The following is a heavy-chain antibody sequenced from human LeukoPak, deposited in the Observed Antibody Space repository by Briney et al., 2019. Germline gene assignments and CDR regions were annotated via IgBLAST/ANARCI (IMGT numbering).Heavy chain of an antibody. V-gene: IGHV1-46*01. CDR2: IHPSGGST. CDR1: GYTFTSYY. J-gene: IGHJ4*02. CDR3: ARVSGSYRYYFDY. Sequence: GASVTVSCKASGYTFTSYYMHWVRQAPGQGLEWMGIIHPSGGSTSYAQKFQGRVTMTRDMSTSTVYMELSSLRAEDTAVYYCARVSGSYRYYFDYWGQGTLVTVSS. D-gene: IGHD1-26*01.